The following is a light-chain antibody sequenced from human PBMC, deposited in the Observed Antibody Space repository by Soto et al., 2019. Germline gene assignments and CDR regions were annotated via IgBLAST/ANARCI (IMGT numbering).Light chain of an antibody. V-gene: IGLV1-47*01. CDR1: RSNIGSEY. J-gene: IGLJ2*01. CDR3: AAWDDTLSGHVV. Sequence: HSALTQPPSASGTPGQRVTISCSGSRSNIGSEYVYWYQQVPGTAPKLLIYRNNQRPSGVPDRFSGSKSGTSASLAISGLRSEDEADYYCAAWDDTLSGHVVFGGGTKLTVL. CDR2: RNN.